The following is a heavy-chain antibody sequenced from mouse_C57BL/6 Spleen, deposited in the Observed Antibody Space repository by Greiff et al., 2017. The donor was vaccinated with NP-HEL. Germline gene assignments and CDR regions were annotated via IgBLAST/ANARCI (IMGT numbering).Heavy chain of an antibody. CDR1: GFTFSDYG. Sequence: DVKLVESGGGLVKPGGSLKLSCAASGFTFSDYGMHWVRQAPEKGLEWVAYISSGSSTIYYADTVKGRFTISRDNAKNTLFLQMTSLRSEDTAMYYCARRPLWDYYAMDYWGQGTSVTVSS. CDR3: ARRPLWDYYAMDY. CDR2: ISSGSSTI. D-gene: IGHD1-1*02. V-gene: IGHV5-17*01. J-gene: IGHJ4*01.